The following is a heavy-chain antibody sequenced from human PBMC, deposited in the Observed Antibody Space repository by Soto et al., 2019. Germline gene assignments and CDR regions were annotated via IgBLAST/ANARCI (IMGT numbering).Heavy chain of an antibody. CDR3: GRESTSGLDD. CDR2: VIPILNVA. D-gene: IGHD2-2*01. J-gene: IGHJ4*02. Sequence: QVQLVQSGAEVKKPGSSVKVSCQTSGGSFGIYPISWVRQAPGQGLEWVGRVIPILNVANYTQKLHGRLTLTTNKSTTKANMQLSSLTSEDTAAYYCGRESTSGLDDWGQGTLVTVSS. CDR1: GGSFGIYP. V-gene: IGHV1-69*04.